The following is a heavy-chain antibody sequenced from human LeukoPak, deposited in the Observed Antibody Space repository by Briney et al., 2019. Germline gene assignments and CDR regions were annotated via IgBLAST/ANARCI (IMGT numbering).Heavy chain of an antibody. V-gene: IGHV3-48*04. CDR1: GFTFSSYS. D-gene: IGHD5-18*01. Sequence: QPGGSLRLSCAASGFTFSSYSMNWVRQAPGKGLEWVSYISSSSSTTYYADSVKGRFTISRDNAKNSLYLQMNSLRAEDTAVYYCARGGLDGWIHLWPSSHFDYWGQGTLVTVSS. CDR2: ISSSSSTT. CDR3: ARGGLDGWIHLWPSSHFDY. J-gene: IGHJ4*02.